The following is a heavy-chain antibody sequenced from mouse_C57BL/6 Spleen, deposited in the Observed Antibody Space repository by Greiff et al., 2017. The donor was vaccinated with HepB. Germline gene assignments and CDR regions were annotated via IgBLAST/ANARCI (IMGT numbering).Heavy chain of an antibody. CDR2: ISNGGGST. CDR3: ARRDYGSSYVAY. V-gene: IGHV5-12*01. CDR1: GFTFSDYY. J-gene: IGHJ3*01. Sequence: EVMLVESGGGLVQPGGSLKLSCAASGFTFSDYYMYWVRQTPEKRLEWVAYISNGGGSTYYPDTVKGRFTISRDNAKNTLYLQMSRLKSEDTAMYYCARRDYGSSYVAYWGQGTLVTVSA. D-gene: IGHD1-1*01.